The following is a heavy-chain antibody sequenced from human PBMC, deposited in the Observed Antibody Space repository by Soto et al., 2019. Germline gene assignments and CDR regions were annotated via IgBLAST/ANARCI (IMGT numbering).Heavy chain of an antibody. CDR1: GFTFSSYG. V-gene: IGHV3-33*08. Sequence: GESLKISCAASGFTFSSYGMHWVRQAPGKGLEWVAVIWYDGSNKYYADSVKGRFTISRDNSKNTLYLQMNSLRAEDTAVYYCARGRGLRSGYYYFDYWGQGTLVTVSS. CDR2: IWYDGSNK. CDR3: ARGRGLRSGYYYFDY. J-gene: IGHJ4*02. D-gene: IGHD3-3*01.